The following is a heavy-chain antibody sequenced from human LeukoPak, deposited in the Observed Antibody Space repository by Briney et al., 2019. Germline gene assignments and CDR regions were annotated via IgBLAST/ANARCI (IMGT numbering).Heavy chain of an antibody. CDR1: VNCISSGEYY. J-gene: IGHJ4*02. V-gene: IGHV4-30-4*01. Sequence: SETLSLTCTGPVNCISSGEYYWAWVRQPPRKDREWIGYIYYSGSTYYNPSLKSRVAISVDTSKNQFSLKLISVTAADTAMYYCAREDGSSCFDNWGQGTLVTVSS. CDR2: IYYSGST. CDR3: AREDGSSCFDN. D-gene: IGHD6-13*01.